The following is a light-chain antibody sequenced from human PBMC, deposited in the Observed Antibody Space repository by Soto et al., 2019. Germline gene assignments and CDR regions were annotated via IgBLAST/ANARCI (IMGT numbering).Light chain of an antibody. V-gene: IGKV1-33*01. CDR3: QQYHNLLLS. J-gene: IGKJ4*01. CDR2: DAS. CDR1: EDISNY. Sequence: QMTQSPSSLSASVGDRVTISCQATEDISNYLNWYQQKPGKAPKLLIYDASNLEAGVPSRFSGGGSGTHFTFTISSLQPEDIATYYCQQYHNLLLSFGGGTKVEIK.